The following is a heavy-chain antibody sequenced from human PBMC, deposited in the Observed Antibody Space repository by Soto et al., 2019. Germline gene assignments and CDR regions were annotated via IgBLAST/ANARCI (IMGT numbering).Heavy chain of an antibody. Sequence: SETLSLTCTVSGGSISSYYWSWIRQPPGKGLEWIGYIYYSGSTNYNPSLKSRVTISVDTSKNQFSLKLSSVTAADTAVYYCARETLYYEVGSGYYRPHFYDWGQGTLVPVSS. CDR1: GGSISSYY. V-gene: IGHV4-59*01. J-gene: IGHJ4*02. D-gene: IGHD3-3*01. CDR3: ARETLYYEVGSGYYRPHFYD. CDR2: IYYSGST.